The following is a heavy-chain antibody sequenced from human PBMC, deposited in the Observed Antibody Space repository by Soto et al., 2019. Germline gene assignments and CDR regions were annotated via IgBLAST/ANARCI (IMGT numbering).Heavy chain of an antibody. D-gene: IGHD2-2*01. J-gene: IGHJ4*02. V-gene: IGHV4-59*08. Sequence: SETLSLTCTVSGGSISSYYWSWIRQPPGKGLEWIGYIYYSGSTNYNPSLKSRVTISVDTSKNQFSLKLSSVTAADTAVYYCARLHGIVVVPAATSTTYFDYWGQGTLVTVSS. CDR1: GGSISSYY. CDR3: ARLHGIVVVPAATSTTYFDY. CDR2: IYYSGST.